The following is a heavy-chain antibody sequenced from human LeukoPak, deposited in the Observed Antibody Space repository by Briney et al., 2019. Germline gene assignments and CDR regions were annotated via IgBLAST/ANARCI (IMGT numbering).Heavy chain of an antibody. CDR1: GFTFGSYS. D-gene: IGHD6-13*01. Sequence: GGSLRLSCAASGFTFGSYSMNWVRQAPGKGLEWVASISSSSSYIYYADSVKGRFTISRDNAKNSLYLQMNSLRAEDTAVYYCARDPTPAAAAYYFDYWGQGTLVTVSS. CDR3: ARDPTPAAAAYYFDY. CDR2: ISSSSSYI. V-gene: IGHV3-21*01. J-gene: IGHJ4*02.